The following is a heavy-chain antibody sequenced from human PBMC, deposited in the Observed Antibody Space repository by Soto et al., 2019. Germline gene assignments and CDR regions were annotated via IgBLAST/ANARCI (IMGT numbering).Heavy chain of an antibody. CDR3: AKDTRPGWYVSPNYYYGMDV. D-gene: IGHD6-19*01. Sequence: GGSLRLSCAASGFTFSSYAMSWVRQAPGKGLEWVSAISGSGGSTYYADSVKGRFTISRDNSKNTLYLQMNSLRAEDTAVYYCAKDTRPGWYVSPNYYYGMDVWGQGTTVTVSS. CDR2: ISGSGGST. CDR1: GFTFSSYA. V-gene: IGHV3-23*01. J-gene: IGHJ6*02.